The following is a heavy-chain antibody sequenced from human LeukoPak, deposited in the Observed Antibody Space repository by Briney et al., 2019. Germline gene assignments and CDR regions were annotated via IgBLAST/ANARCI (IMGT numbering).Heavy chain of an antibody. CDR1: GFTFSSYS. Sequence: QPGGSLRLSCAASGFTFSSYSMNWVRQGPGKGLERVSYINSNSNIIYYVDSLKGGFTIYRDNAKNSLYLQMNSLRAEDTAVYYCARDIRSIGWYDLYYFDYWGQGTLVTVSS. J-gene: IGHJ4*02. CDR2: INSNSNII. V-gene: IGHV3-48*01. D-gene: IGHD6-19*01. CDR3: ARDIRSIGWYDLYYFDY.